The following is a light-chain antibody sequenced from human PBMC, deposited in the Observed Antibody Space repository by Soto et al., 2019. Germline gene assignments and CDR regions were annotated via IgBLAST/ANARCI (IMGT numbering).Light chain of an antibody. J-gene: IGLJ1*01. Sequence: QSVLTQPASVSGSPGPSVAISCTGTTSDVGGYNYVSWYQQHPGKAPKLIIQDVINRPSGVSDRFSGSKSGNTASLTISGLQAEDEADYYCSSYTSTSTYVFGSGTKVTVL. CDR2: DVI. CDR3: SSYTSTSTYV. V-gene: IGLV2-14*01. CDR1: TSDVGGYNY.